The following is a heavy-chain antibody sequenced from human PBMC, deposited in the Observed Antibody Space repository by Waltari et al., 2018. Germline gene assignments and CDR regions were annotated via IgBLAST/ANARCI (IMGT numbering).Heavy chain of an antibody. V-gene: IGHV3-7*01. D-gene: IGHD1-26*01. CDR3: ANHKLEVGPTVGAFDI. Sequence: EVQLVESGGGLVQPGGSLGLSCVASGFTFSSYWMSWVRQAPGKGLEWVANIKQDGSEKYYVDSVKGRFTISRDNAKNSLYLQMNSLRAEDTAVYYCANHKLEVGPTVGAFDIWGQGTMVTVSS. J-gene: IGHJ3*02. CDR2: IKQDGSEK. CDR1: GFTFSSYW.